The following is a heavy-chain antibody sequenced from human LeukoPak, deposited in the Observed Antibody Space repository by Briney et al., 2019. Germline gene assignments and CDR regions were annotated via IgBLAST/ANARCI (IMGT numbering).Heavy chain of an antibody. CDR3: ARAMDGKGSSWYLKYNWFDP. CDR1: GYTFTSYY. V-gene: IGHV1-46*03. J-gene: IGHJ5*02. CDR2: INPSGGST. Sequence: ASVKVSCKASGYTFTSYYMHWVRQAPGQGLEWMGIINPSGGSTSYAQKFQGRVTMTRDTSTSTVYMELSSPRSEDTAVYYCARAMDGKGSSWYLKYNWFDPWGQGTLVTVSS. D-gene: IGHD6-13*01.